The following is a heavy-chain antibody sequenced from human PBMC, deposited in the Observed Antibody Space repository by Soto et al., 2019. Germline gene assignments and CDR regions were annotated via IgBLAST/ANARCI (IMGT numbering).Heavy chain of an antibody. CDR3: VRDSR. CDR2: INSDGTTT. CDR1: GFTFNNFW. V-gene: IGHV3-74*01. D-gene: IGHD2-21*02. Sequence: VQLVESGGGLVQPGGSRRLSCAASGFTFNNFWMYWVRQTPEKGLVWVSGINSDGTTTIYADSVKGRFTISRDNAKNTLYLQMNSLTVEDTTIYYCVRDSRWGQGTLVTVSS. J-gene: IGHJ4*02.